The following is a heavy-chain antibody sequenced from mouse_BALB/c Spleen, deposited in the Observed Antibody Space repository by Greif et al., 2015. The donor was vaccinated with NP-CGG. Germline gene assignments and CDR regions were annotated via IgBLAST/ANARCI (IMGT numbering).Heavy chain of an antibody. Sequence: EVQLVESGGGLVQPGVSRKLSCAASGFTFSSFGMHWVRQAPEKGLEWVAYISSGSSTIYYADTVKGRFTISRDNPKNTLFLQMTSLRSEDTAMYYCARAPLISLAMDYWGQGTSVTVSS. V-gene: IGHV5-17*02. CDR1: GFTFSSFG. CDR2: ISSGSSTI. J-gene: IGHJ4*01. D-gene: IGHD2-4*01. CDR3: ARAPLISLAMDY.